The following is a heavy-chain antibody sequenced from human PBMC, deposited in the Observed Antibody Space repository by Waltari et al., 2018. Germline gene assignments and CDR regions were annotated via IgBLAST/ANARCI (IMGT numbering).Heavy chain of an antibody. CDR2: INPKSGAT. J-gene: IGHJ3*02. Sequence: QVHLVQSGAEVKKPGASVRVSCTTSGYPFSDSNIYWGRQAPGQGLEWMGWINPKSGATNPAQKFQGRVTLTRDTSTSTVYMELRGLTSDDTAIYYCARDLFPNFWSGYGFDIWGQGTKVTVSS. D-gene: IGHD3-3*01. CDR3: ARDLFPNFWSGYGFDI. V-gene: IGHV1-2*02. CDR1: GYPFSDSN.